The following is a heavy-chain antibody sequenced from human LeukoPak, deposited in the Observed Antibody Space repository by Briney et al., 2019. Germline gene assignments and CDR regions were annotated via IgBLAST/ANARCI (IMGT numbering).Heavy chain of an antibody. CDR3: ARAGPDYDILTGYWGYYFDY. CDR1: GFTFSSYS. Sequence: GGSLRLSCAASGFTFSSYSMNWVRQAPGKGLEWVSSISSSSSYIYYADSVKGRFTISRDNAKNSLYLQMNSLRAEDTAVYYCARAGPDYDILTGYWGYYFDYWGQGTLVTVSS. CDR2: ISSSSSYI. V-gene: IGHV3-21*04. D-gene: IGHD3-9*01. J-gene: IGHJ4*02.